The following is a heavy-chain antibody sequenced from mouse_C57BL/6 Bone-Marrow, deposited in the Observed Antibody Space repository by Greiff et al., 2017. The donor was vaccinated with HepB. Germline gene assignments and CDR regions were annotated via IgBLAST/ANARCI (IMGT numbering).Heavy chain of an antibody. Sequence: VQLQQSGAELVRPGSSVKVSCTASGYAFTNYLIEWVKQRPGQVLEWIGVINPGSGGTNYNEKFKGKATLTADKSSSTAYMQLSSLTSEDSAVYFCAREDWGYWGQGTTLTVSS. V-gene: IGHV1-54*01. CDR2: INPGSGGT. CDR3: AREDWGY. J-gene: IGHJ2*01. CDR1: GYAFTNYL.